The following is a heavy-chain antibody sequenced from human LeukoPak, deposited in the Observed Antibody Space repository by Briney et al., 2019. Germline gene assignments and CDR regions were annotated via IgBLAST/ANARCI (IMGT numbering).Heavy chain of an antibody. Sequence: SETLSLTCAVYGGSFSGYYWSWVRQPPGKGLEWIGEINHSGSTNYNPSLKSRVTISVDTSKNQFSLKLSSVTVADTAVYYCARGMGSGENYWGQGTLVTVSS. J-gene: IGHJ4*02. CDR3: ARGMGSGENY. CDR1: GGSFSGYY. D-gene: IGHD3-10*01. V-gene: IGHV4-34*01. CDR2: INHSGST.